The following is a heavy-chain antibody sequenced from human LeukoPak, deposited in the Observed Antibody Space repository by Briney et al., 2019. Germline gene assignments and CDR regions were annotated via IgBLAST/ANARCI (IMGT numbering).Heavy chain of an antibody. J-gene: IGHJ6*02. CDR2: ISDSGGST. CDR3: VRGYSFGPYGMDV. Sequence: GGSLRVSCSASGFPFSSYAMHWVRQAPGKGLEYVSAISDSGGSTYYADSVKGRFTISRDNSKNTLYLQMSSLRAEDTAVYFCVRGYSFGPYGMDVWGQGTTVTVSS. CDR1: GFPFSSYA. D-gene: IGHD2-15*01. V-gene: IGHV3-64D*09.